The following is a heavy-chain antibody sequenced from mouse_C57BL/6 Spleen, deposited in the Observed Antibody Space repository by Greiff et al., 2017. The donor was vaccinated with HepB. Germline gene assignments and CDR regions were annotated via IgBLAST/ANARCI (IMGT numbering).Heavy chain of an antibody. J-gene: IGHJ4*01. CDR1: GYTFTSYW. V-gene: IGHV1-50*01. CDR2: IDPSDSYT. CDR3: ARGGYYYGSSSYYYAMDY. D-gene: IGHD1-1*01. Sequence: VQLQQPGAELVKPGASVKLSCKASGYTFTSYWMQWVKQRPGQGLEWIGEIDPSDSYTNYNQKFKGKATLTVDTSSSTAYMQLSSLTSEDSAVYYCARGGYYYGSSSYYYAMDYWGQGTSVTVSS.